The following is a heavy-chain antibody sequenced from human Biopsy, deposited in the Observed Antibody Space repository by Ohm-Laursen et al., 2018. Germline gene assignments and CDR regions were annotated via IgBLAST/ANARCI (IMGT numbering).Heavy chain of an antibody. Sequence: PSQTLSLTWPVSGGSISSSTTYYWAWLRQPPGKGLEWIGSIYNTETTFYNPSLKSRVTISVDTSMNHLSLRLTSVTAADTAVYYCARHAPSYSGSYWGYFDLWGRGTLVTVSS. CDR1: GGSISSSTTYY. CDR2: IYNTETT. V-gene: IGHV4-39*01. J-gene: IGHJ2*01. D-gene: IGHD1-26*01. CDR3: ARHAPSYSGSYWGYFDL.